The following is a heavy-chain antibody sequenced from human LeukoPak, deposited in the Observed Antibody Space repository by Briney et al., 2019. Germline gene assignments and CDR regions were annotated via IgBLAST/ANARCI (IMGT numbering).Heavy chain of an antibody. CDR3: ARDSTYYYASGSSGPHYFDY. J-gene: IGHJ4*02. CDR2: ISNVETNT. V-gene: IGHV3-30*01. Sequence: GGSLRLSRAASGFTFSNYAMHWVRQAPGKGLEWVAVISNVETNTYYADSVKGRFTISRDNSKNTLYLQLNSLRAEDTSVYYCARDSTYYYASGSSGPHYFDYWGQGTLVTVSS. D-gene: IGHD3-10*01. CDR1: GFTFSNYA.